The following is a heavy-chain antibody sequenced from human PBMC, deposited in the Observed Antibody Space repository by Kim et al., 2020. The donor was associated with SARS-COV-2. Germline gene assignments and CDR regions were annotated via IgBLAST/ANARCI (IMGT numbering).Heavy chain of an antibody. Sequence: ASVKVSCKASGYTFTSYGISWVRQAPGQGLEWMGWISAYNGNTNYAQKLQGRVTMTTDTSTSTAYMELRSLRSDDTAVYYCARAPPYYDILGPPKWFDPWGQGTLVTVSS. CDR1: GYTFTSYG. J-gene: IGHJ5*02. CDR3: ARAPPYYDILGPPKWFDP. CDR2: ISAYNGNT. V-gene: IGHV1-18*04. D-gene: IGHD3-9*01.